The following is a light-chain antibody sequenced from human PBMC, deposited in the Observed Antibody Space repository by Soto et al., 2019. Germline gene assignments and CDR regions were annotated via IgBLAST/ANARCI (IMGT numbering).Light chain of an antibody. J-gene: IGKJ3*01. CDR2: TAS. CDR3: QQLNTYPWFT. CDR1: QGINRH. Sequence: DIPWPQSQSFPSASVGASVPITCRDSQGINRHLAWYQQKPGKAPNLLIYTASTLQSGVPSRFSRSGSGTEFTLTISSLQPEDLATYYCQQLNTYPWFTFGPGTKVDIK. V-gene: IGKV1-9*01.